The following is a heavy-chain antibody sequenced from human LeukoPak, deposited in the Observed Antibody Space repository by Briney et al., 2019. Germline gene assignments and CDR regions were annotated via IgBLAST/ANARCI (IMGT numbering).Heavy chain of an antibody. Sequence: PSETLSLTCTVSGGSISSSSYYWGWIRQPPGKGLEWIGSIYYSGSTYYSPSLKSRITISVDTSKNQFSLKMSSVTAADTALYXXXXXXSSGXXXFDYWGQGTLVTVSS. D-gene: IGHD6-19*01. CDR1: GGSISSSSYY. CDR2: IYYSGST. V-gene: IGHV4-39*01. J-gene: IGHJ4*02. CDR3: XXXXSSGXXXFDY.